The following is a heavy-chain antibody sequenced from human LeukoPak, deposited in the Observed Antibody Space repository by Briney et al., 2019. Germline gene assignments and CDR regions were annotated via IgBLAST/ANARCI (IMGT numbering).Heavy chain of an antibody. CDR2: IYTSGST. CDR1: GGSISSGSYY. CDR3: ARGIYYYMDV. J-gene: IGHJ6*03. Sequence: SETLSLTFTVSGGSISSGSYYWSWIRQPAGKGLEWIGRIYTSGSTNYNPSLKSRVTMSVDTSKNQFSLKLSSVTAADTAVYYCARGIYYYMDVWGKGTTVTVSS. V-gene: IGHV4-61*02.